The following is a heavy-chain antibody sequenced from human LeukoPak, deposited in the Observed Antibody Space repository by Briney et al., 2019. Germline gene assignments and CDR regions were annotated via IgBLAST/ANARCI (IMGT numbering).Heavy chain of an antibody. CDR1: GGTFSSYA. CDR2: IIPIFGTA. J-gene: IGHJ4*02. D-gene: IGHD5-24*01. Sequence: ASVEVSCKASGGTFSSYAISWVRQAPGQGLEWMGGIIPIFGTANYAQKFHGRVTITTDESTSTAYMELSSLRSEDTAVYYCARNPKEMATIINYFDYWGQGTLVTVSS. V-gene: IGHV1-69*05. CDR3: ARNPKEMATIINYFDY.